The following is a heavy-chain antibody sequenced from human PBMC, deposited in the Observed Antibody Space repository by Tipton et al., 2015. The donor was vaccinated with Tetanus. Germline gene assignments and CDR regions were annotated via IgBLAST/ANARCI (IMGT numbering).Heavy chain of an antibody. CDR3: ARGINDFDY. CDR1: GYTFTTSA. J-gene: IGHJ4*02. CDR2: ISPFNGKT. V-gene: IGHV1-18*01. Sequence: QLVQSGAEVKESGASVKVSCTASGYTFTTSAITWVRQAPGQGLEWMGWISPFNGKTSYEQKIKGRVTMTTDTSTSTAYMELRSLRSDDTAVYYCARGINDFDYWGRGTLVTVSS.